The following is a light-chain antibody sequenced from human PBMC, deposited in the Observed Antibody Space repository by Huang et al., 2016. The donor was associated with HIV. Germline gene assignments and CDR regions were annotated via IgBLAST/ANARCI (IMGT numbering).Light chain of an antibody. J-gene: IGKJ5*01. V-gene: IGKV1-39*01. CDR1: QSISTH. CDR3: QQSYRTPS. CDR2: AAS. Sequence: DIQMTQSPTSLSASVGDRVTITCRPSQSISTHLNWYHQRPGKAPKRLIYAASSLQSGVPLRFSGSGSGTNFTLTITSLQPEDLGTYYCQQSYRTPSFGLGTRLEIE.